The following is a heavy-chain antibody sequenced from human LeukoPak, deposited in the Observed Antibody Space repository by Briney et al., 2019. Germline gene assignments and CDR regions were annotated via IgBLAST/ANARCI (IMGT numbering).Heavy chain of an antibody. CDR1: GGSISSDY. CDR3: ARLSGYSSGHYYSDY. J-gene: IGHJ4*02. Sequence: SETLTLTCTVSGGSISSDYWSWIRQPPGKGLEWIGYIYYRGSTNYNPSLKSRVTISVDTSKNQFSLKLSSVTAADTAVYYCARLSGYSSGHYYSDYWGQGTLVTVSS. CDR2: IYYRGST. D-gene: IGHD3-22*01. V-gene: IGHV4-59*01.